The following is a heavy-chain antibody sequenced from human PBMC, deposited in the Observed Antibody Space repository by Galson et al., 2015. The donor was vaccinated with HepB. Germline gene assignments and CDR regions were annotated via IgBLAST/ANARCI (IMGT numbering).Heavy chain of an antibody. CDR3: ARTRGGYSSSWYYDY. Sequence: SLRLSCAASGFTFSSYAMSWVRQAPGKGLEWVSAISGSGGSTYYADSVKGRFTISRDNSKNTLYLQMNSLRAEDTAVYYCARTRGGYSSSWYYDYWGQGTLVTVSS. D-gene: IGHD6-13*01. CDR1: GFTFSSYA. CDR2: ISGSGGST. J-gene: IGHJ4*02. V-gene: IGHV3-23*01.